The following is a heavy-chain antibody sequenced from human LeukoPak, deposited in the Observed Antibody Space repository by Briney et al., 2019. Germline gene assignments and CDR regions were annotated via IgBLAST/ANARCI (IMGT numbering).Heavy chain of an antibody. CDR2: IKAKIHGETI. D-gene: IGHD5-24*01. Sequence: GGSLRLSCAASGITLSDFWFSWVRQAPGKGLEWVARIKAKIHGETIDYAAPVRGRFIISRDDSRNTVYLQVNSLKFEDTAMYYCTRRSTIWGRGTRVTVSS. CDR3: TRRSTI. CDR1: GITLSDFW. J-gene: IGHJ4*02. V-gene: IGHV3-15*01.